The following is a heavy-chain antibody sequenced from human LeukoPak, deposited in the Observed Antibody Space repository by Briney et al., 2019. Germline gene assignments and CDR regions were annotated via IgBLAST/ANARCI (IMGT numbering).Heavy chain of an antibody. V-gene: IGHV3-15*01. CDR2: IKSKTDGGTT. CDR3: TTDRSPDAFDI. Sequence: GGSLRLSCAASGFTYSNAWMSWVRQAPGKGLEWVGRIKSKTDGGTTDYAAPVKGRFTISRDDSKNTLYLQMNSLKTEDTAVYYCTTDRSPDAFDIWGQGTMVTVSS. D-gene: IGHD3-10*01. J-gene: IGHJ3*02. CDR1: GFTYSNAW.